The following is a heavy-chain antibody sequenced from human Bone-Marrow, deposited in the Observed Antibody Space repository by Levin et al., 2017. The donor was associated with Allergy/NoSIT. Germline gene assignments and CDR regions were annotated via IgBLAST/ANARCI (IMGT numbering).Heavy chain of an antibody. V-gene: IGHV3-48*03. CDR1: GFTFSSYE. Sequence: AGGSLRLSCAASGFTFSSYEMHWVRQTPVGGLEWVSYISGSGTTLLYADSVKGRFTTSRDNARNSLYLQMNSLRAEDTAIYYCARESRYGDNLARFDYWGQGTLVTVSS. J-gene: IGHJ4*02. CDR2: ISGSGTTL. D-gene: IGHD4-17*01. CDR3: ARESRYGDNLARFDY.